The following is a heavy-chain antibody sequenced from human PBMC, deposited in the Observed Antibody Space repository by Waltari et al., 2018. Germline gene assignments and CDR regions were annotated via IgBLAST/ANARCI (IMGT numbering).Heavy chain of an antibody. Sequence: QVQLVQSGAEVKKPGSSVKVSCKASGGTFSSYAISWVRQAPGQGLEWMGGIIPIFGTANYAQKFQGRVTITTDESTSTAYMELSSLRSEDTAVYYCAREGKKLYNWNYYPEYFQHWGQGTLVTVSS. J-gene: IGHJ1*01. D-gene: IGHD1-7*01. V-gene: IGHV1-69*05. CDR2: IIPIFGTA. CDR3: AREGKKLYNWNYYPEYFQH. CDR1: GGTFSSYA.